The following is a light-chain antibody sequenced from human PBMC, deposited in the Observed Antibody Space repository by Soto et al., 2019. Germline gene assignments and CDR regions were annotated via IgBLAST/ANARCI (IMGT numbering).Light chain of an antibody. CDR3: QQRSNRPT. CDR1: QSVSTY. V-gene: IGKV3-11*01. J-gene: IGKJ4*01. Sequence: EIVLTQSPVTLSLSPGERATLSCRASQSVSTYLAWYQQKPGQAPRLLIYDASNRASGIPARFSGSGSGTDFTLTISRLEPEDFAVYYCQQRSNRPTFGGGTKVEIK. CDR2: DAS.